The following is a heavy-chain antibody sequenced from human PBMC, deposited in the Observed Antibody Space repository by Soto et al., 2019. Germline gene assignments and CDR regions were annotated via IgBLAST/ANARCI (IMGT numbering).Heavy chain of an antibody. J-gene: IGHJ6*03. Sequence: EVQLVESGGGLVQPGRSLRLSCAASGFTFDDFAMHWVRQAPGQGLEWVSGISWNGGSIGYADSVRGRFTISRDNAKKSLYLQMHSLRAEDTALYYCAKESIISSMYYYYYMDVWGKGTTVTVSS. CDR1: GFTFDDFA. V-gene: IGHV3-9*01. CDR2: ISWNGGSI. D-gene: IGHD2-8*01. CDR3: AKESIISSMYYYYYMDV.